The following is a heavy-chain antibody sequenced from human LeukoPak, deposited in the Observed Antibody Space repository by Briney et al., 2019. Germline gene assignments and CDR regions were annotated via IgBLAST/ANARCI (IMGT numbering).Heavy chain of an antibody. J-gene: IGHJ6*03. Sequence: SETLSLTCAVYGGSFSGYYWSWIRQPPGKGLEWIGYIYYSGSTNYNPSLKSRVTISVDTSKNQFSLKLSSVTAADTAVYYCASSPPVGSLPIFGPYYYYYYMDVWGKGTTVTVSS. D-gene: IGHD3-3*01. CDR2: IYYSGST. V-gene: IGHV4-59*01. CDR3: ASSPPVGSLPIFGPYYYYYYMDV. CDR1: GGSFSGYY.